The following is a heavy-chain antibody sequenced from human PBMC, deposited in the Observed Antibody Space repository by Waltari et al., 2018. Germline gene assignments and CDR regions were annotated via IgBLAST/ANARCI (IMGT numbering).Heavy chain of an antibody. Sequence: QVQLQQWGAGLLKPSDTLSLTCAVYGGSFSGYYWSWIRQPPGKGLEWIGEIHHSGSTNYNPSLKSRVTISVDTSKNQFSLKLSSVTAADTAVYYCARGRGFDIWGQGTMVTVSS. J-gene: IGHJ3*02. D-gene: IGHD3-10*01. CDR3: ARGRGFDI. V-gene: IGHV4-34*01. CDR2: IHHSGST. CDR1: GGSFSGYY.